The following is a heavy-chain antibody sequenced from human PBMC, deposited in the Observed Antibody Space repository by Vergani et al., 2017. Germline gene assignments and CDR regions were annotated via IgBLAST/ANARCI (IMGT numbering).Heavy chain of an antibody. D-gene: IGHD3-3*01. J-gene: IGHJ6*02. CDR3: ARYRRPLFGVVRGDYYYGMDV. CDR2: IIPIFGTA. Sequence: QVQLVQSGAEVKKPGSSVKVSCKASGGTFSSYTISWVRQAPGQGLEWMGGIIPIFGTANYAQKFQGRVTITADKSTSTAYMELSSLRSEDTAVYYCARYRRPLFGVVRGDYYYGMDVWGQGTTVTVSS. V-gene: IGHV1-69*08. CDR1: GGTFSSYT.